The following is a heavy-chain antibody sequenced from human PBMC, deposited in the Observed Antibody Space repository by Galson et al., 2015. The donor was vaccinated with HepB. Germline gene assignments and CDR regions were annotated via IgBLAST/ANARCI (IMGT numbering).Heavy chain of an antibody. J-gene: IGHJ4*02. CDR2: ISGSGGST. CDR3: AKMDLGVYSYGYGAFDY. V-gene: IGHV3-23*01. CDR1: GFTFSSYA. Sequence: SLRLSCAASGFTFSSYAMSWVRQAPGKGLEWVSAISGSGGSTYYADSVKGRFTISRDNSKNTLYLQMNSLRAEDTAVYYCAKMDLGVYSYGYGAFDYWGQGTLVTVSS. D-gene: IGHD5-18*01.